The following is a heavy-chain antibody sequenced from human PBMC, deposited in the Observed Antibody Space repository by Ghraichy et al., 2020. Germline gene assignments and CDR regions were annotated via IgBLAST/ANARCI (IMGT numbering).Heavy chain of an antibody. J-gene: IGHJ4*02. D-gene: IGHD2-2*02. CDR2: INPNSGGT. CDR1: GYTFTGSY. Sequence: ASVKVSCKASGYTFTGSYMHWVRQAPGQGLEWMGWINPNSGGTNYAQKFQGRVTMTRDTSISTAYMELSRLRSDDTAVYYCARDSGYCSSTSCYRFGIDYWGQGTLVTVSS. V-gene: IGHV1-2*02. CDR3: ARDSGYCSSTSCYRFGIDY.